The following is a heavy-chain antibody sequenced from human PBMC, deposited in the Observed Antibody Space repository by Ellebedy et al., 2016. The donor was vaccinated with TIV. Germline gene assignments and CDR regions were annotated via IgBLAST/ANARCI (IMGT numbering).Heavy chain of an antibody. CDR3: TCLQLGIADYFDY. Sequence: ASVKVSCKASGYTFTKYYMHWVRQAPGQGLEWMGMINPSGGSTSYAQKFQGRVTMTRDTSTSTVSMDLSSLRSEDTAVYYCTCLQLGIADYFDYWGQGALVTVSS. CDR1: GYTFTKYY. CDR2: INPSGGST. V-gene: IGHV1-46*01. D-gene: IGHD6-13*01. J-gene: IGHJ4*02.